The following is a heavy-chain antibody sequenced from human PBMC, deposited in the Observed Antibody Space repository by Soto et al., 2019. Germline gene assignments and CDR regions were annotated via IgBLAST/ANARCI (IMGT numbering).Heavy chain of an antibody. J-gene: IGHJ5*02. CDR1: GDSISNYY. D-gene: IGHD5-18*01. Sequence: TSETLSLTCTVSGDSISNYYLSWIRQPPGRGLEWIGYISYTGDTNYNPSLKGRVTISVDTSKNQVSLKLSSVTAADTAVYYCAGLHTSMVAGIWFDPWGQGTLVTVSS. V-gene: IGHV4-59*01. CDR2: ISYTGDT. CDR3: AGLHTSMVAGIWFDP.